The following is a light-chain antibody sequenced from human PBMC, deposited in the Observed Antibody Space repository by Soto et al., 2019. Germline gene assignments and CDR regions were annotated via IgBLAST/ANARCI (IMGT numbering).Light chain of an antibody. J-gene: IGLJ3*02. V-gene: IGLV8-61*01. CDR1: SGSVSTSYY. CDR3: VLYMGSDTWV. Sequence: QTVVTQEPSFSVSPGRTVTLTCGLSSGSVSTSYYPSWYQQTPGQAPRTLIYSTNTRSSGVPDRFSGSILGNKAALTITGAQADDESDYYCVLYMGSDTWVFGGGTKLTVL. CDR2: STN.